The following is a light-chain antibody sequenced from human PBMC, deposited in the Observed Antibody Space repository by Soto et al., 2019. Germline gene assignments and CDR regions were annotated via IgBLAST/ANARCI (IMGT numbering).Light chain of an antibody. V-gene: IGLV2-14*01. CDR3: SSYTSSNFWV. CDR2: EVS. Sequence: QSVLTQPASVSGSPGQSITISCTGTSSDVGGYNYVSWYQQHPGKAPKLMIYEVSNRPSGISNRFSGSKSGNTASLTISGLQAEDEADYYCSSYTSSNFWVFGEGTKLPVL. CDR1: SSDVGGYNY. J-gene: IGLJ3*02.